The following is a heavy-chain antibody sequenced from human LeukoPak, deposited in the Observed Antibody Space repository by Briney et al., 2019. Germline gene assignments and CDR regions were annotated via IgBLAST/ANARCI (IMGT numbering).Heavy chain of an antibody. D-gene: IGHD2-15*01. V-gene: IGHV3-30*02. J-gene: IGHJ6*03. CDR1: GFTFSSYG. CDR2: IRYDGVNK. Sequence: GGSLRLSCTASGFTFSSYGMHWVRKAPGKGMEWVAFIRYDGVNKSYADSVKGRFTISRDSSKNTLYLQMNSLGVEDTAIYYCAKTHGPYCSGGTCLDYYYYMDVWGKGTTVTVSS. CDR3: AKTHGPYCSGGTCLDYYYYMDV.